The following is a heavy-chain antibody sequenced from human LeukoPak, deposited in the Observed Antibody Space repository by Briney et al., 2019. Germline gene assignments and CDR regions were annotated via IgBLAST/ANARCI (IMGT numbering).Heavy chain of an antibody. D-gene: IGHD2-15*01. CDR3: AREGPRYCSGGSCIRPNWFGP. Sequence: GASVKVSCKASGYTFTSYGISWVRQAPGQGLEWMGWISAYNGNTNYAQKLQGRVTMTTDTSTSTAYMELRSLRSDDTAVYYCAREGPRYCSGGSCIRPNWFGPWGQGTLVTVSS. V-gene: IGHV1-18*04. CDR1: GYTFTSYG. J-gene: IGHJ5*02. CDR2: ISAYNGNT.